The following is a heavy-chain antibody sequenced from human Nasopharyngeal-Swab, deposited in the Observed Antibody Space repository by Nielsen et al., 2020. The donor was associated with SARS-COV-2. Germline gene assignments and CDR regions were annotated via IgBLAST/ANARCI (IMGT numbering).Heavy chain of an antibody. V-gene: IGHV3-30*18. CDR3: AKDVHVDYGGIDY. D-gene: IGHD4/OR15-4a*01. CDR1: GFTFSNSG. CDR2: ISYDGSNE. J-gene: IGHJ4*02. Sequence: GESLKISCAASGFTFSNSGMDWVRQAPGKGLEWVAVISYDGSNEYYGDSVKGRFTISRDNSKNTLYLQMNSLRVDDTAVYYCAKDVHVDYGGIDYWGQGILVTVSS.